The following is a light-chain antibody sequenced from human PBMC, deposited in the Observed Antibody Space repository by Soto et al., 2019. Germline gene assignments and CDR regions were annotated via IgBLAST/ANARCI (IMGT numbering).Light chain of an antibody. CDR1: ESIHTF. Sequence: DIQMTQSPSSLSASVGDRVTLTCRASESIHTFLNWYQQKPGQHPNLLIYGAVTLQTGVPSRFTGSGSGTEFTLTISSLEPEDFAVYYCQQGYSNPPMFGQGTKVEIK. J-gene: IGKJ1*01. CDR2: GAV. V-gene: IGKV1-39*01. CDR3: QQGYSNPPM.